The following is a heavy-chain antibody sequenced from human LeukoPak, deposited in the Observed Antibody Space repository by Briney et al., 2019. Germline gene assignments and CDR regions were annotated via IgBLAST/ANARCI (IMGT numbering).Heavy chain of an antibody. CDR3: AKRDSGSHYVDY. J-gene: IGHJ4*02. V-gene: IGHV3-23*01. CDR2: ISGSGTNT. Sequence: GGSLRLSCAASGFTFSSYAMTWVRQAPGKGLEWVSAISGSGTNTYSADSVKGRFTISGDNSKNTLYLQMNSLRAEDTAVYYCAKRDSGSHYVDYWGQGTLVTVSS. D-gene: IGHD1-26*01. CDR1: GFTFSSYA.